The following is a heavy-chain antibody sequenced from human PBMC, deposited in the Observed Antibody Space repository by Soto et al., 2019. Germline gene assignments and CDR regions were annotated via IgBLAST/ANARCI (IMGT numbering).Heavy chain of an antibody. J-gene: IGHJ5*02. V-gene: IGHV1-2*04. CDR1: GYTFTGYY. CDR2: INPNSGGT. D-gene: IGHD2-2*01. CDR3: AKKPAGLTAALWFDP. Sequence: ASVKVSCKASGYTFTGYYMHWVRQAPGQGLEWMGWINPNSGGTNYAQKFQGWVTMTRDTSISTAYMELSSLRVEDTAVYYCAKKPAGLTAALWFDPWGQGALVTVSS.